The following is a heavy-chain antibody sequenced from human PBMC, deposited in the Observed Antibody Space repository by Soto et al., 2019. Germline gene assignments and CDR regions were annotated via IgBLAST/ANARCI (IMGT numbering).Heavy chain of an antibody. CDR3: ARGTTYNCFDP. J-gene: IGHJ5*02. D-gene: IGHD1-26*01. CDR2: IYYSGST. CDR1: GGSISSGDYY. Sequence: SETLSLTCTVSGGSISSGDYYWSWIRQPPGKGPEWIGYIYYSGSTYYNPSLKSRVTISVDTSKNQFSLKLSSVTAADTAVYYCARGTTYNCFDPWGQGTLVTVSS. V-gene: IGHV4-30-4*01.